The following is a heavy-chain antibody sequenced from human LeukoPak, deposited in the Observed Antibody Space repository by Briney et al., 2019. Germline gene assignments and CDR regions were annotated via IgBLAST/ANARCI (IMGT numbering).Heavy chain of an antibody. Sequence: GGSLRLSCAASGFTFSSYSVNWVRQAPGKGLEWVSSISSSSSYIYYSDSVKGRFTISRDNAKNSLYLQMNSLRAEDTAVYYCAKPVGYNGDYENFDYWGQGTLVTVSS. J-gene: IGHJ4*02. CDR3: AKPVGYNGDYENFDY. V-gene: IGHV3-21*01. D-gene: IGHD4-17*01. CDR2: ISSSSSYI. CDR1: GFTFSSYS.